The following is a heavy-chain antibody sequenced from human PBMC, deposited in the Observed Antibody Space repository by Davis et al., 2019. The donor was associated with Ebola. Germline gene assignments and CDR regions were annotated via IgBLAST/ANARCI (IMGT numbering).Heavy chain of an antibody. CDR2: ISSSGSTI. CDR1: GFTFSSYE. CDR3: ASPSIFGVVTHYGMDV. Sequence: GESLKISCAASGFTFSSYEMNWVRQAPGKGLEWVSYISSSGSTIYYADSVKGRFTISRDNAKNSLYLQMNSLRDEDTAVYYCASPSIFGVVTHYGMDVWGQGTTVTVSS. J-gene: IGHJ6*02. D-gene: IGHD3-3*02. V-gene: IGHV3-48*03.